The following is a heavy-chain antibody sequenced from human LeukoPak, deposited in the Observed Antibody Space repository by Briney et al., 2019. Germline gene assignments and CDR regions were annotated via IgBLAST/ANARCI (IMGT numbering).Heavy chain of an antibody. J-gene: IGHJ3*02. V-gene: IGHV3-9*03. CDR1: GFTFDDYA. Sequence: GGSLRHSCAASGFTFDDYAMHWVRQAPGKGLEWVSGISWNSGSIGYADSVKGRFTISRDNAKNSLYLQMNSLRAEDMALYYCAKSLNYDFLYDAFDIWGQGTMVTVSS. CDR2: ISWNSGSI. CDR3: AKSLNYDFLYDAFDI. D-gene: IGHD3-3*01.